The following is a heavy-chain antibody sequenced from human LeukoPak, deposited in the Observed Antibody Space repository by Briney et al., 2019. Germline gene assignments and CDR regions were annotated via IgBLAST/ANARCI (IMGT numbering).Heavy chain of an antibody. CDR3: ASGYDYISIFDY. Sequence: PSETLTLTCTVSGGSISSGGYYWSWIRQHPGKGLEWIGYIYYSGSTYYNPPLKSRVTISVDTSKNQFSLKLSSVTAADTAVYYCASGYDYISIFDYWGEGTLVTVSS. V-gene: IGHV4-31*03. J-gene: IGHJ4*02. D-gene: IGHD5-12*01. CDR2: IYYSGST. CDR1: GGSISSGGYY.